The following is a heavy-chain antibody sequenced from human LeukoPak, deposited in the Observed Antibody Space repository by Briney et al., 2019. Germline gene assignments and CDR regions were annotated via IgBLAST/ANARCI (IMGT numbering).Heavy chain of an antibody. D-gene: IGHD6-13*01. CDR1: GGSFSGYY. CDR3: ARGLYSSSWYGGWFDP. Sequence: KSSETLSLTCAVYGGSFSGYYWSWIRQPPGKGLEWIGEINHSGSTNYNPSLKSRVTISVDTSKNQFSLKLSSVTAADTAVYCCARGLYSSSWYGGWFDPWGQGTLVTVSS. J-gene: IGHJ5*02. V-gene: IGHV4-34*01. CDR2: INHSGST.